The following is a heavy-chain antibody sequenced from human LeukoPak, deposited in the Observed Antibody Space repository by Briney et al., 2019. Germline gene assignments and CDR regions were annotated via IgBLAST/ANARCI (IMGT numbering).Heavy chain of an antibody. D-gene: IGHD3-3*02. V-gene: IGHV4-39*07. Sequence: PSETLSLTCTVSGGSISSSSYYWGWIRQPPGKGLEWIGNIYYSGSTNYNPPLKSRVTISVDTSKNQFSLKLSSVTAADTAVYYCARGRERFWSGYFDYWGQGTLVTVSS. CDR1: GGSISSSSYY. J-gene: IGHJ4*02. CDR2: IYYSGST. CDR3: ARGRERFWSGYFDY.